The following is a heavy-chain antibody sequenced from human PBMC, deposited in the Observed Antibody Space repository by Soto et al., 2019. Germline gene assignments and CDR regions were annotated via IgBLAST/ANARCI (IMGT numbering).Heavy chain of an antibody. CDR3: TTGGGDPDRDSSSWFNWFDP. CDR1: GFTVSNAW. J-gene: IGHJ5*02. CDR2: IKSKTDGGTT. Sequence: GGSLRLSCAASGFTVSNAWMSWVRQAPGKGLEWVGRIKSKTDGGTTDYAAPVKGRFNISRHDSKNTLYLQMNSLKTEDTAVYSCTTGGGDPDRDSSSWFNWFDPWGQGTLVTVSS. V-gene: IGHV3-15*01. D-gene: IGHD6-13*01.